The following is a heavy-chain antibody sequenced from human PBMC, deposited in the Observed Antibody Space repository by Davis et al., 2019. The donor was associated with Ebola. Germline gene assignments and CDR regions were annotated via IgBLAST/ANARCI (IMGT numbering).Heavy chain of an antibody. D-gene: IGHD2-15*01. CDR2: ISAYNGNT. V-gene: IGHV1-18*01. J-gene: IGHJ6*02. CDR1: GYTFTSYG. CDR3: AAPGYCSGGSCYFYYYYGMDV. Sequence: ASVKVSCKASGYTFTSYGISWVRQAPGQGLEWMGWISAYNGNTNYAQKLQGRVTMTTDTSTSTAYMELRSLRSGDTAVYYCAAPGYCSGGSCYFYYYYGMDVWGQGTTVTVSS.